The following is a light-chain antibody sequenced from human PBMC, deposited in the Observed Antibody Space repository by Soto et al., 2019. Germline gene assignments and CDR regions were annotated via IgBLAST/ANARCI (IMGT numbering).Light chain of an antibody. Sequence: DIQLTQSPSTLSASVGDRVTITCRASQSMDRWLAWYQQKPGKAPELLIHDASRLESGVPSRFSGSGSGTEFTLTINTLQPDDSEIYYCKKYNHYYSFGRGTKVNIK. CDR2: DAS. J-gene: IGKJ2*03. V-gene: IGKV1-5*01. CDR1: QSMDRW. CDR3: KKYNHYYS.